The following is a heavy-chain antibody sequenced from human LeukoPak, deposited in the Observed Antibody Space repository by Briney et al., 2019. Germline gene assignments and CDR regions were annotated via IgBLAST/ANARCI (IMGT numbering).Heavy chain of an antibody. Sequence: SETLSLTCTVSGGSISSSSYYWGWIRQPPGKGLEWIGSIYYSGSTYYNPSLKSRVTISVDTSKNQFSLKLSSVTAADTAVYYCARGYDSGSYRRYFDYWGQGTLVTVSS. CDR3: ARGYDSGSYRRYFDY. J-gene: IGHJ4*02. CDR2: IYYSGST. D-gene: IGHD1-26*01. CDR1: GGSISSSSYY. V-gene: IGHV4-39*07.